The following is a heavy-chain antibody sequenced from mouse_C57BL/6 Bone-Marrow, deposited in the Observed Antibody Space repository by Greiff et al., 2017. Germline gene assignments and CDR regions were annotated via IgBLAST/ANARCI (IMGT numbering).Heavy chain of an antibody. Sequence: VQLQQPGAELVMPGASVKLSCKASGYTFTSYWMHWVKQRPGQGLEWIGEIDPSDSYTNYNQKFKGKSTLTVDKSSSTAYMQLSSLTSEYSAVYYCAREAMGNYADFDYWGQGTTLTVSS. CDR3: AREAMGNYADFDY. CDR1: GYTFTSYW. V-gene: IGHV1-69*01. D-gene: IGHD2-1*01. J-gene: IGHJ2*01. CDR2: IDPSDSYT.